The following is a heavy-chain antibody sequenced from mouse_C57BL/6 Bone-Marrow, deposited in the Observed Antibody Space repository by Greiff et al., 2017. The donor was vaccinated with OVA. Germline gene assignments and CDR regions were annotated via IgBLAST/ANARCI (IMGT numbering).Heavy chain of an antibody. CDR3: AREEAGDY. Sequence: VQLQQSGPELVKPGASVKISCKASGYTFTDYYMNWVKQSHGKSLEWIGDINPNNGGTSYNQKFKGKATLTVDKSSSTAYMELRSLTSEDSAVYYCAREEAGDYWGQGTSVTVSS. J-gene: IGHJ4*01. CDR2: INPNNGGT. V-gene: IGHV1-26*01. CDR1: GYTFTDYY.